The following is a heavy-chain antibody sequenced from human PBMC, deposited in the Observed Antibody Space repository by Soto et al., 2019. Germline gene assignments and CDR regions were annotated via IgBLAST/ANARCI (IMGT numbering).Heavy chain of an antibody. CDR3: ARDNSQNYGTPAASSRFHP. CDR1: GFSFSDSF. V-gene: IGHV1-46*01. D-gene: IGHD2-15*01. Sequence: EASLKVSCKASGFSFSDSFMHWVRQAPGQGLEWMGIINPSGDSRNYAQKFQGRVTITRHTSTSTVYMDLSSLRYEDTAVYYCARDNSQNYGTPAASSRFHPWGQGTPVTVSS. CDR2: INPSGDSR. J-gene: IGHJ5*02.